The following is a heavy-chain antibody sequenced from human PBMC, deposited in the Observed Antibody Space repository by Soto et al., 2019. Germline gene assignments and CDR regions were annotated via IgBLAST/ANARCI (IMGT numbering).Heavy chain of an antibody. CDR1: GGTFSSYT. CDR2: IIPILGIA. V-gene: IGHV1-69*02. CDR3: ESGEGGYQFDY. Sequence: QVQLVQSGAEVKKPGSSVKVSCKASGGTFSSYTISWVRQAPGQGLEWMGRIIPILGIATYSQKFQGRVTITADKPASTAYMELSSLRSEDTAVYYWESGEGGYQFDYWGQGTLVAVSA. D-gene: IGHD5-18*01. J-gene: IGHJ4*02.